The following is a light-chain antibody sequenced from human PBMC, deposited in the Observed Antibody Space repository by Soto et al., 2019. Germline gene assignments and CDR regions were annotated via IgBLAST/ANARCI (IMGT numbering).Light chain of an antibody. CDR1: QSVFSS. J-gene: IGKJ1*01. CDR2: GAA. CDR3: QPYHSWPV. Sequence: EIVMTQSPATLSVSLGERVTLSCRASQSVFSSLAWYQQKPGQAPMLLIYGAATRPIGIPARFSGSAAGTEFSLTISSLQSEDFAVYYCQPYHSWPVFGRGT. V-gene: IGKV3-15*01.